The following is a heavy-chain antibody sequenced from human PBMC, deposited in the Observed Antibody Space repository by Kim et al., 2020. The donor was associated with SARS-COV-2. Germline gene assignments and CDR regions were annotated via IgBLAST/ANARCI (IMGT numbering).Heavy chain of an antibody. CDR1: GDSVSSNSAA. Sequence: SQTLSLTCAISGDSVSSNSAAWNWIRQSPSRCLEWLGRTYYRSKWYKDYAVSVKSRITINPDTSKNQFSLQLNSVTPEDTAVYYYARGVAAAGTGDAFDIWGQGTMVTVSS. D-gene: IGHD6-13*01. V-gene: IGHV6-1*01. CDR3: ARGVAAAGTGDAFDI. CDR2: TYYRSKWYK. J-gene: IGHJ3*02.